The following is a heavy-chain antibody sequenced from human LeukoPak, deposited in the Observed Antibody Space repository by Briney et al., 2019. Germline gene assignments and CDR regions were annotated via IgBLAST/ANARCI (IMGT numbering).Heavy chain of an antibody. J-gene: IGHJ6*03. CDR1: GYTFTGYY. CDR3: ARVGEYCSSTSCRYYYYYMDV. Sequence: GASVKVFCKASGYTFTGYYMHWVRQAPGQGLEWMGWINPNSGGTNYAQKFQGRVTMTRDTSISTAYMELSRLRSDDTAVYYCARVGEYCSSTSCRYYYYYMDVWGKGTTVTVSS. V-gene: IGHV1-2*02. D-gene: IGHD2-2*01. CDR2: INPNSGGT.